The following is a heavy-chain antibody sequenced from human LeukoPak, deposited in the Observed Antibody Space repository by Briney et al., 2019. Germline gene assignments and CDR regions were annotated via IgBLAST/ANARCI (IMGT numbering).Heavy chain of an antibody. D-gene: IGHD3-22*01. CDR2: IRYDGSNK. Sequence: GGSLRLSCAASGFTFSSYGMHWVRQAPGKGLEWVAFIRYDGSNKYYADSVKGRFTISRDNSKNTLYLQMNSLRAEDTAVYYCAKDFSEKHYYDSSGYSSPPDYWGQGTLVTVSS. CDR3: AKDFSEKHYYDSSGYSSPPDY. CDR1: GFTFSSYG. J-gene: IGHJ4*02. V-gene: IGHV3-30*02.